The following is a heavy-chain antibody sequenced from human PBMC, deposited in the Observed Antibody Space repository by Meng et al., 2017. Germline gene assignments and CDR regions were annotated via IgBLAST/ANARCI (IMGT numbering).Heavy chain of an antibody. CDR1: GGSFSGYY. V-gene: IGHV4-34*01. CDR2: INHRGST. J-gene: IGHJ4*02. CDR3: ARGGTSGSYRI. D-gene: IGHD1-26*01. Sequence: HVPIQHCVAVLFMPPETLSLSCAVYGGSFSGYYWSWLRQTPGKGLEWIVEINHRGSTNYNPSLKSRVTISVDTSKNRFSLKLSSVTAADTAVYYCARGGTSGSYRIWGQGTLVTVSS.